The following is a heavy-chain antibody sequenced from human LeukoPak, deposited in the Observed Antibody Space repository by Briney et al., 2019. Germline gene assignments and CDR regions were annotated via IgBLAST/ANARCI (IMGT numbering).Heavy chain of an antibody. V-gene: IGHV3-21*04. CDR3: AKDHQTYYYGSGSRPVDY. Sequence: GGSLRLSCAASGFTFSNYSMNWARQAPGKGLEWVSSISSRSSYIYYADSVKGRFNISRDNSKNTLYLQMHSLRAEDTAVYYCAKDHQTYYYGSGSRPVDYWGQGTLVTVSS. D-gene: IGHD3-10*01. J-gene: IGHJ4*02. CDR1: GFTFSNYS. CDR2: ISSRSSYI.